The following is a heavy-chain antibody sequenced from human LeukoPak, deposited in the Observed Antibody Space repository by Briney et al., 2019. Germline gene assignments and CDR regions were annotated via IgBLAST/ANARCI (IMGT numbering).Heavy chain of an antibody. Sequence: SETLSLTCSASGGSIISHYWSWIRQPPGKGLEWIGYIYYSGSTKYNPSLKSRVTFSVDTSKNRFSLELSSVTAADTAVYYCARVGASGWFDYWGQGTLVTVSS. CDR3: ARVGASGWFDY. CDR2: IYYSGST. CDR1: GGSIISHY. D-gene: IGHD6-19*01. V-gene: IGHV4-59*11. J-gene: IGHJ4*02.